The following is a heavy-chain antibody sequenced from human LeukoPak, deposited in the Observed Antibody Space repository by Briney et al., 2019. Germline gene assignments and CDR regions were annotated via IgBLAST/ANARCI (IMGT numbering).Heavy chain of an antibody. CDR3: AREPKNDFWSGYYSYHYMDV. CDR1: GFTFSSYA. CDR2: ISGSGGST. Sequence: PGGSLRLSCAASGFTFSSYAMSWVRQAPGKGLEWVSAISGSGGSTYYADSVKGRFTISRDNAKNTLYLQMNSLRAEDTAVYYCAREPKNDFWSGYYSYHYMDVWGKGTTVTVSS. V-gene: IGHV3-23*01. D-gene: IGHD3-3*01. J-gene: IGHJ6*03.